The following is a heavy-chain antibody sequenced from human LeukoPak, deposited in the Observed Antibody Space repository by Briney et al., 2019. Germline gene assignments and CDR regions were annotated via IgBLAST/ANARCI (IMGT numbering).Heavy chain of an antibody. Sequence: SETLSLTCAVYGGSFSGYYWSWIRQPPGKGLEWIGEINHSGSTNYNPSLKSRVTISVDTSKNQFSLKLSSVTAADTAVYYCARQKPPRNIAARLWFDPWGQGILVTVSS. CDR1: GGSFSGYY. J-gene: IGHJ5*02. CDR3: ARQKPPRNIAARLWFDP. V-gene: IGHV4-34*01. D-gene: IGHD6-6*01. CDR2: INHSGST.